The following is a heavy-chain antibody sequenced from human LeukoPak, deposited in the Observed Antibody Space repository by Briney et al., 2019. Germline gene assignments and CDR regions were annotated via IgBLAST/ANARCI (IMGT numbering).Heavy chain of an antibody. CDR3: ARSATVVTQDYYYYYMDV. Sequence: GGSLRLSCAHSGFTVSSNYMSWVRQAPGKGLEWVSVIYSGGSTYYADSVKGRFTISRDNSKNTLYLQMNSLRAEDTAVYYCARSATVVTQDYYYYYMDVGGKGTTVTISS. J-gene: IGHJ6*03. CDR1: GFTVSSNY. V-gene: IGHV3-53*01. D-gene: IGHD4-23*01. CDR2: IYSGGST.